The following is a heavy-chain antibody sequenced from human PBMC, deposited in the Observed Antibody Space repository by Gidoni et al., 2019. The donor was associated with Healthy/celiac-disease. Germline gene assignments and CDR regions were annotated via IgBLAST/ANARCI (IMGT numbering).Heavy chain of an antibody. V-gene: IGHV3-43*01. D-gene: IGHD1-26*01. CDR1: GFTFDDDT. J-gene: IGHJ6*02. Sequence: EVQLVESGGVVVQPGGALRLSCAADGFTFDDDTRHRVRQAPGKGLEWVSLISWDGGSTYYADSVKGRFTISRDNSKNSLYLQMNSLRTEDTALYYCAKGGGGSYYYDYYYGMDVWGQGTTVTVSS. CDR2: ISWDGGST. CDR3: AKGGGGSYYYDYYYGMDV.